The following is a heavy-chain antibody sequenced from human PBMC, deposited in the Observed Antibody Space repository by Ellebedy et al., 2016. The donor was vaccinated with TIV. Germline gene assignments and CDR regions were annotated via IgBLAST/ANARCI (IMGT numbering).Heavy chain of an antibody. CDR3: ARDGACGGDCYGDNY. V-gene: IGHV1-2*02. Sequence: AASVKVSCKASGYSFTGYYMHWVRQAPGQGLEWMGWISLNNGGISYAQKFQGKVNMTRETSISTAYMELSWLRSDDTDVYYWARDGACGGDCYGDNYWGQGSLVTVSS. D-gene: IGHD2-21*02. CDR1: GYSFTGYY. J-gene: IGHJ4*02. CDR2: ISLNNGGI.